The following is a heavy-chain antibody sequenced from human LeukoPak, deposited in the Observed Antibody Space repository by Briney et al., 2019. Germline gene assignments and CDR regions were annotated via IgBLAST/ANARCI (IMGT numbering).Heavy chain of an antibody. CDR1: GGSISSGDYY. V-gene: IGHV4-30-4*08. CDR2: IYYSGST. J-gene: IGHJ6*03. Sequence: SETLSLTCTVSGGSISSGDYYCSWIRQPPGKGLEWIGYIYYSGSTYYNPSLKSRVTISVDTSKNQFSLKLSSVTAADTAVYYCARTGPAYDFWSGPMDVWGKGTTVTVSS. CDR3: ARTGPAYDFWSGPMDV. D-gene: IGHD3-3*01.